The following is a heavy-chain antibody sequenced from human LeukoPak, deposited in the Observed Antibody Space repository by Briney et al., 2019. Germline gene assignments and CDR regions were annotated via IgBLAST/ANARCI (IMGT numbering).Heavy chain of an antibody. Sequence: ASVKVSCKVSGYTLTELSMHWVRQAPGKGLEWMGGFYPEDGETIYAQKFQGRVTVTEDTSTDTAYMELSSLRAEDTAVYYCAKDGHRGDYGDYGGDYWGQGTLVTVSS. J-gene: IGHJ4*02. CDR1: GYTLTELS. D-gene: IGHD4-17*01. V-gene: IGHV1-24*01. CDR2: FYPEDGET. CDR3: AKDGHRGDYGDYGGDY.